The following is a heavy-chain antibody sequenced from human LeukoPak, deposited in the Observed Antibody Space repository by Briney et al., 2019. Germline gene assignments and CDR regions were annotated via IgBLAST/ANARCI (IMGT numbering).Heavy chain of an antibody. D-gene: IGHD3-10*01. CDR3: ASLGSGSYYPFDAFDI. J-gene: IGHJ3*02. Sequence: GESLKISCKGSGYSFTSYWIGWVRQMPGKGLGWMGIIYPGDSDTRYSPSFQGQVTISADKSISTAYLQWSSLKASDTAMYYCASLGSGSYYPFDAFDIWGQGTMVTVSS. CDR2: IYPGDSDT. V-gene: IGHV5-51*01. CDR1: GYSFTSYW.